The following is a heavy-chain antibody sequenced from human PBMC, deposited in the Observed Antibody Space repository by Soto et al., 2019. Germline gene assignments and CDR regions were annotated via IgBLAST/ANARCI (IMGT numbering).Heavy chain of an antibody. CDR3: ALAMGPTTGLDY. V-gene: IGHV4-31*02. Sequence: PSETLSLTCSVSGASTVSHYHWTWIRQPPGKGLEWMGYIFNSGTTFYNPSLTSRLSISMDTSGNHFSLELRSVTAADTGVYHCALAMGPTTGLDYWGQGTLVTVSS. J-gene: IGHJ4*02. CDR1: GASTVSHYH. CDR2: IFNSGTT. D-gene: IGHD1-26*01.